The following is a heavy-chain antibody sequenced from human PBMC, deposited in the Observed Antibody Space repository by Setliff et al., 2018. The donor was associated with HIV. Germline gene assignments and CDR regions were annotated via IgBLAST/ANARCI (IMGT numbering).Heavy chain of an antibody. D-gene: IGHD2-15*01. CDR1: GYRFTSYW. CDR2: IYPGDSDT. Sequence: GESLKISCQAGGYRFTSYWIGWVRQMPGKGLEWMAIIYPGDSDTKYSPSFQGQVIISADKSISTAYLQWSSLKASDTAMYYCARHGRGYCSGGSCYSDYYYMDVWGKGTTVTVSS. CDR3: ARHGRGYCSGGSCYSDYYYMDV. V-gene: IGHV5-51*01. J-gene: IGHJ6*03.